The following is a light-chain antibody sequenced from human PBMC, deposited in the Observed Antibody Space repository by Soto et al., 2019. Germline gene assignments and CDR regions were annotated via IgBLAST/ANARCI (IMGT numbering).Light chain of an antibody. V-gene: IGLV4-69*01. Sequence: QSVLTQSPSASASLGASVKLTCTLSSGHSYYAIAWHQQQPEKGPRYLMKLNSDGSHTKGDGIPDRFSGSSSGAERYLTISSLQSEDEADYYCQTWGTGTVVFGGGTKVTAL. CDR2: LNSDGSH. CDR3: QTWGTGTVV. J-gene: IGLJ2*01. CDR1: SGHSYYA.